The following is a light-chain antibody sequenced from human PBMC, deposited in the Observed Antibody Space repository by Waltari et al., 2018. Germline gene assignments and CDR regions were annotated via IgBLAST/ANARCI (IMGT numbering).Light chain of an antibody. CDR3: QHYKNYPVT. V-gene: IGKV1D-16*01. Sequence: DIQMTQSPSSLSASVGDRVPITCRASQDITNWLAWYQQKPQKAPKSHIYDASTLQSGVPSRFSGSGSGTDFTLTITNLQPEDSATYYCQHYKNYPVTFGGGTKVEIK. CDR2: DAS. CDR1: QDITNW. J-gene: IGKJ4*01.